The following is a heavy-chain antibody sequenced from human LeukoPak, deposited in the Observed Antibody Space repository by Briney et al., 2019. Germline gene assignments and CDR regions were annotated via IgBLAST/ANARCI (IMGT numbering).Heavy chain of an antibody. D-gene: IGHD3-22*01. V-gene: IGHV4-59*08. CDR2: IYYSGST. CDR3: ARRPDSSGYYSN. Sequence: SETLSLTCTVSGGSISSYYWSWIRQPPGKGLEWIGYIYYSGSTNYNPSLKSRVTISVDTSKNQFSLKLSSVTAADTAVYYCARRPDSSGYYSNWGQGTMVSVSS. CDR1: GGSISSYY. J-gene: IGHJ4*02.